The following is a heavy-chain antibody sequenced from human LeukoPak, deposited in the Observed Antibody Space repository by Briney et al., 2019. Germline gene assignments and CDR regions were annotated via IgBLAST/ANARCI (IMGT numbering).Heavy chain of an antibody. CDR3: ARDREPYYYGMDV. V-gene: IGHV3-21*05. J-gene: IGHJ6*02. CDR2: ISSTTSDI. CDR1: GFTFSSYS. D-gene: IGHD1-26*01. Sequence: GGSLRLSCAASGFTFSSYSMNWVRQAPGKGLEWVSYISSTTSDINYADSVKGRFTISRDNAKNSLYLQMNSLRAEDTAVYYCARDREPYYYGMDVWGQGTTVTVSS.